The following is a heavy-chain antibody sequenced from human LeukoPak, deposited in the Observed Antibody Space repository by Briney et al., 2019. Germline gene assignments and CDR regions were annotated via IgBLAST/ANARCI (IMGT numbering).Heavy chain of an antibody. V-gene: IGHV3-23*01. CDR1: GFTFSSYT. CDR2: ITGSGANT. D-gene: IGHD1-26*01. J-gene: IGHJ4*02. Sequence: PRRSLRLSCAASGFTFSSYTMNWVRHAPGKGLEWVSAITGSGANTYYADSVKGRFTISRDNSKNTLYLQMNSLRAEDTAIYYCAKDVAGSGSYGFDYWGQGTLVTVSS. CDR3: AKDVAGSGSYGFDY.